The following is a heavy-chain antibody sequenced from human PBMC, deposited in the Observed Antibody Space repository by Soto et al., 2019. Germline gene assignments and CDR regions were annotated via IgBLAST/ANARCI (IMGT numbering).Heavy chain of an antibody. CDR1: GGSISSVGNS. CDR2: IYHSGST. J-gene: IGHJ4*02. CDR3: ARAGGLGAVAVDY. Sequence: QLQLQESGSGLVKPSQTLSLTCAVSGGSISSVGNSWSWIRQPPGKGLEWIGYIYHSGSTYYNPSLKSRVTISVDRSKNQFSLKLSSVTAADTAVYYCARAGGLGAVAVDYWGQGTLVTVSS. D-gene: IGHD6-19*01. V-gene: IGHV4-30-2*01.